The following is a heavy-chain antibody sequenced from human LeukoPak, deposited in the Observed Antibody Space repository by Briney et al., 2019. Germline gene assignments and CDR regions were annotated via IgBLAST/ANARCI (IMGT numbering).Heavy chain of an antibody. CDR1: GGSISSNEYF. J-gene: IGHJ4*02. V-gene: IGHV4-39*07. D-gene: IGHD1-7*01. CDR3: ARLYGNYQNYFDY. Sequence: SETLSLTCTVSGGSISSNEYFWGWIRQPPGKELEWIANIFHTGSTFHNPSPKSRVTISVDTSKNQFSLKLRSVTAADTAVYYCARLYGNYQNYFDYWGQGTLVTVSS. CDR2: IFHTGST.